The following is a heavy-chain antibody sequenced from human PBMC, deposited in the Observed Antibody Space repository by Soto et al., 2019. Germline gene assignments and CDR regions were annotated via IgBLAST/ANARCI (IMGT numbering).Heavy chain of an antibody. CDR2: ISYDGSNK. J-gene: IGHJ2*01. D-gene: IGHD5-18*01. V-gene: IGHV3-30-3*01. Sequence: QVQLVESGGGVVQPGRSLRLSCAASGFTFSSYAMHWVRQAQGKGLGWVAVISYDGSNKYYADSVKGRFTISRDNSKNTLYLQMNSLRAEDTAVYYCARDPLWGTAMVLWYFDLWGRGTLVTVSS. CDR1: GFTFSSYA. CDR3: ARDPLWGTAMVLWYFDL.